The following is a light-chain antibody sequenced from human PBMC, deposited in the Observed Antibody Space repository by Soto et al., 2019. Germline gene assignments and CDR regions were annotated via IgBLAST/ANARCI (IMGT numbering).Light chain of an antibody. Sequence: QSVLTQPPSVSAAPGQKVTISCSGTSSNIGYNFVSWYQQLPGTAPKLLIYDNSKRPSVIPDRFSGSKSGTSATLGITGLQTGDEAEYYCGTWDSSLSAVVFGGGTKLTVL. V-gene: IGLV1-51*01. CDR2: DNS. J-gene: IGLJ3*02. CDR3: GTWDSSLSAVV. CDR1: SSNIGYNF.